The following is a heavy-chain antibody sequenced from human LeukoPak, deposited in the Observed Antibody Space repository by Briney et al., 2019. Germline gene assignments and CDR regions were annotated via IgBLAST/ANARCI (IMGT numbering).Heavy chain of an antibody. D-gene: IGHD2-2*01. V-gene: IGHV4-59*05. CDR1: GGSISSYY. Sequence: SETLSLTCTVSGGSISSYYWSWIRQPPGKGLEWIGSIYYSGSTYYNPSLKSRVTISVDTSKNQFSLKLSSVTAADTAVYYCARANGNYCSSTSCPTYDFDYWGQGTLVTVSS. CDR3: ARANGNYCSSTSCPTYDFDY. CDR2: IYYSGST. J-gene: IGHJ4*02.